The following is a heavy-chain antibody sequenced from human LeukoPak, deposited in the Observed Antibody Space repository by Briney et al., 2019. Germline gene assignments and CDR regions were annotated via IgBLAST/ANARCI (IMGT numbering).Heavy chain of an antibody. CDR2: IIPIFGTA. Sequence: SVKVSCKASGGTFSSYAISWVRQAPGQGLEWMGGIIPIFGTANYAQKFQGRVTITADESTSTAYMELSSLRSEDTAVYYCARGRAGSSWCLTYYYYGMDVWGQGTTVTVSS. D-gene: IGHD6-13*01. V-gene: IGHV1-69*13. CDR1: GGTFSSYA. CDR3: ARGRAGSSWCLTYYYYGMDV. J-gene: IGHJ6*02.